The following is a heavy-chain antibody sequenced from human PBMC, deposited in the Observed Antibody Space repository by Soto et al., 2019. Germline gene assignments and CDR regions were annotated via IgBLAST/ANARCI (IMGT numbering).Heavy chain of an antibody. CDR2: SYYSGGT. CDR1: GGSITPFY. V-gene: IGHV4-59*01. D-gene: IGHD3-3*01. CDR3: ARSGFYYSGGGYYTPYNGMDV. J-gene: IGHJ6*02. Sequence: QVHLEESGPGLVKASETLSLTCTVSGGSITPFYWNWVRQAPGKKLEWIGYSYYSGGTLSNPALHSRVTLSVDTSKAQFSLKLTSVTAADTAIYYCARSGFYYSGGGYYTPYNGMDVWGHGITVTVTS.